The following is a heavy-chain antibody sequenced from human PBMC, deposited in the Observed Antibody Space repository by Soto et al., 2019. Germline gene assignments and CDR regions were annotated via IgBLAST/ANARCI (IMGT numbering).Heavy chain of an antibody. D-gene: IGHD3-22*01. CDR1: GGSISSYY. CDR2: IYYSGST. CDR3: ARDLDYDSSVSDAFDI. J-gene: IGHJ3*02. V-gene: IGHV4-59*01. Sequence: QVHLQESGPGLVKPSETLSLTCTVSGGSISSYYWSWIRQPPGKGLEWIGYIYYSGSTNYNPSLTSRVTISVDTSKNQFSLKLSSVTAADTAVYYCARDLDYDSSVSDAFDIWGQGTMGTVSS.